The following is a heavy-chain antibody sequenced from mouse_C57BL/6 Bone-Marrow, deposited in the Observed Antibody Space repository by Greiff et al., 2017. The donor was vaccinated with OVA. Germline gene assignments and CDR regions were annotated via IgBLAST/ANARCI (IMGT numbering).Heavy chain of an antibody. Sequence: EVQLVESGTVLARPGASVKMSCKTSGYTFTSYWMHWVKQRPRQGLEWIGAIYPGNSDTSYNQKFKGKAKLTAVTSASTAYMELSSLTNEDSAVYYCTRSHYYGSSAWFAYWGQGTLVTVSA. CDR2: IYPGNSDT. CDR1: GYTFTSYW. D-gene: IGHD1-1*01. V-gene: IGHV1-5*01. J-gene: IGHJ3*01. CDR3: TRSHYYGSSAWFAY.